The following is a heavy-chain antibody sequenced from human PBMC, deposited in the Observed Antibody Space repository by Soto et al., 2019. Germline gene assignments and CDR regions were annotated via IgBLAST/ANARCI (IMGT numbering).Heavy chain of an antibody. J-gene: IGHJ3*02. CDR3: ARDAPYCSGGSCYPDAFDI. CDR2: INPNSGGT. D-gene: IGHD2-15*01. CDR1: GYTFTGHY. V-gene: IGHV1-2*04. Sequence: VASVKVSCKASGYTFTGHYMHWVRQAPGQGLEWMGWINPNSGGTNYAQKFQGWVTMTRDTSISTAYMELSRLRSDDTAVYYCARDAPYCSGGSCYPDAFDIWGQGTMVTVSS.